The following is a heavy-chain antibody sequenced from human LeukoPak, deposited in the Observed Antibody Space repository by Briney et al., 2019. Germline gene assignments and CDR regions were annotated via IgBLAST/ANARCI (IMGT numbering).Heavy chain of an antibody. Sequence: ASVKVSCKASGYTFTNFGISWVRQAPGQGLEWMGWTSTYNGNTNYAQKLQGRVTMTTDTHTTTAYMELRSLRSDDTAVYYCARESFSLKQVDTAMLLTWGQGTLVTVSS. V-gene: IGHV1-18*01. CDR2: TSTYNGNT. J-gene: IGHJ5*02. D-gene: IGHD5-18*01. CDR1: GYTFTNFG. CDR3: ARESFSLKQVDTAMLLT.